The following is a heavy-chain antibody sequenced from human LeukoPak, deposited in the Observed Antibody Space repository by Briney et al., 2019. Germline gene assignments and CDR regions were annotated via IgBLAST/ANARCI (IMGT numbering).Heavy chain of an antibody. CDR2: ISGSGGST. CDR1: GFTFSSYA. Sequence: GGSLRLSCAASGFTFSSYAMSWVRQAPGKGLEWVSAISGSGGSTYYADSVKARFTISRDNSKNTLYLQMNSLRAEDTAVYYCAKDPWGHNWFDPWGQGTLVTVSS. CDR3: AKDPWGHNWFDP. V-gene: IGHV3-23*01. J-gene: IGHJ5*02. D-gene: IGHD3-16*01.